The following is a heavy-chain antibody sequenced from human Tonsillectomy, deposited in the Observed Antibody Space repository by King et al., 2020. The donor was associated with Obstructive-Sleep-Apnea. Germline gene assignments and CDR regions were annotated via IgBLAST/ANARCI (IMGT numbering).Heavy chain of an antibody. J-gene: IGHJ4*02. V-gene: IGHV3-9*01. D-gene: IGHD2-2*01. Sequence: VQLVESGGGXVQPGRSLRLSCAASGFTFDDYAMHWVRQAPGKXLEWVXSIXWNSVTIGYADSVKGRFTISRDNAKNSLYLQMSSLRAEDTALYYCARDPPLRSDCSSTNCYFDYWGQGTLVTVSS. CDR1: GFTFDDYA. CDR2: IXWNSVTI. CDR3: ARDPPLRSDCSSTNCYFDY.